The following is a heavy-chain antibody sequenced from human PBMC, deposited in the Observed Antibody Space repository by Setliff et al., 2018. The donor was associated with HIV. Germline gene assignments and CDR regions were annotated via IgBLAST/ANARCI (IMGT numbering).Heavy chain of an antibody. Sequence: GGSLRLSCAASGFTFSSYGMHWVRQAPGKGLEWVAFIRYDGSNKYYADSVKGRFTISRDISRNTLYLQMNSLRAEGTDVYYCAKDRGYSTGWEPFDYWGQGTLVTVSS. CDR2: IRYDGSNK. J-gene: IGHJ4*02. CDR3: AKDRGYSTGWEPFDY. V-gene: IGHV3-30*02. CDR1: GFTFSSYG. D-gene: IGHD6-19*01.